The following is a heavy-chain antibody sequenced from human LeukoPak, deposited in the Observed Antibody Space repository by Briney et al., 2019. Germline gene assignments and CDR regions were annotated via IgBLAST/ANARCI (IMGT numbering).Heavy chain of an antibody. CDR1: GYTFTGYY. CDR2: INPNSGGT. J-gene: IGHJ4*02. V-gene: IGHV1-2*02. CDR3: ARGYYYDSSGYYYYY. Sequence: ASVKVSCKASGYTFTGYYMHWVRQAPGQGLEWMGWINPNSGGTNYAQKFQGRVTMTRDTSISTAYMELSRLRFDDTAVYYCARGYYYDSSGYYYYYWGQGTLVTVSS. D-gene: IGHD3-22*01.